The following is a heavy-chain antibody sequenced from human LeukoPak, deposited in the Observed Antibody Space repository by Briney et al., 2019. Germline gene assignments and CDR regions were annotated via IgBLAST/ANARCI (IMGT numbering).Heavy chain of an antibody. CDR1: GGSISSGGYY. CDR3: ARENDQPLEGFYGMDV. V-gene: IGHV4-30-2*05. Sequence: PSQTLSLTCTVSGGSISSGGYYWSWIRQPPEKGLEWIGYIYHSGSTYYNPSLKSRVTISVDTSKNQFSLKLSSVTAADTAVYYCARENDQPLEGFYGMDVWGQGTTVTVSS. CDR2: IYHSGST. J-gene: IGHJ6*02. D-gene: IGHD1-1*01.